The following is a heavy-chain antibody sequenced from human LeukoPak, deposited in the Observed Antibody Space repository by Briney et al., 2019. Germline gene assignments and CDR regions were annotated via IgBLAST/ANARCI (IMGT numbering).Heavy chain of an antibody. J-gene: IGHJ4*02. CDR2: ITNNGVST. V-gene: IGHV3-64D*09. CDR3: AMNWNCDY. Sequence: PGGSLRLSCSASGFTFSNYALAWVRQAPGKGLEYVSVITNNGVSTYYADSVKGRFTISRDNSKSTLYLQMSSLRAEDTAMYYCAMNWNCDYWDQGALVTVSS. D-gene: IGHD1-1*01. CDR1: GFTFSNYA.